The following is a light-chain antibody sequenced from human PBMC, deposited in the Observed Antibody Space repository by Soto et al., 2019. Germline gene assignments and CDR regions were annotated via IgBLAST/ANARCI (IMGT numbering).Light chain of an antibody. Sequence: EIVMTQSPATLSVSPGERVTLFCRASQSVNSRLAWYHQKPAQAPRLLIYDASTRATGIPARFSGSGSGTEFTLTISSLQSEDFAVYYCQQYKNWPPEYTFGQGTKLEIK. CDR3: QQYKNWPPEYT. CDR1: QSVNSR. V-gene: IGKV3-15*01. CDR2: DAS. J-gene: IGKJ2*01.